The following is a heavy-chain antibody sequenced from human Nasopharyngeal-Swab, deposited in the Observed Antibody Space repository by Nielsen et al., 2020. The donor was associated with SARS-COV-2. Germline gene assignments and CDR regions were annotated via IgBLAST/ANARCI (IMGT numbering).Heavy chain of an antibody. J-gene: IGHJ6*03. Sequence: GGSLRLSCAASGFTFSSYGMHWVRQAPGKGLEWVAFIRYDGSNKYYADSVKGRFTISRDNSKNTLYLQMNSLRAKDTAVYYCAKGYSSSPSPYYYYYYMDVWGKGTTVTVSS. CDR3: AKGYSSSPSPYYYYYYMDV. D-gene: IGHD6-6*01. CDR1: GFTFSSYG. CDR2: IRYDGSNK. V-gene: IGHV3-30*02.